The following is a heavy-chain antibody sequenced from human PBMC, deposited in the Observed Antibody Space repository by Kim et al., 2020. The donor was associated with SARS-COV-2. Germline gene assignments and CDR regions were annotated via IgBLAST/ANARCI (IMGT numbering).Heavy chain of an antibody. CDR2: ISGCGGST. Sequence: GGSLRLSCAASGFTFSSYSLLFFLPAPGKGLGGVVVISGCGGSTYYADSVKGRFTISRDNSKNTLYLQMNSLRAEDTAVYYCAKGDWVFDYWGQGTLVTVSS. J-gene: IGHJ4*02. CDR1: GFTFSSYS. V-gene: IGHV3-23*01. CDR3: AKGDWVFDY. D-gene: IGHD3-16*01.